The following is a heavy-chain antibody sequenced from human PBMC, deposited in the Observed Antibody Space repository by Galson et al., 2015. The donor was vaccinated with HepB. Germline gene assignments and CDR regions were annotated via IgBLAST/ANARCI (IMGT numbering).Heavy chain of an antibody. CDR1: GGTFSRCA. CDR3: ASDLGLHDYAGYLAGYFDY. J-gene: IGHJ4*03. V-gene: IGHV1-69*06. D-gene: IGHD4-17*01. Sequence: SVKVSCKASGGTFSRCAFSWVRQAPGQGLEWMGRIIPIFGAANYAQELQGRVTITADKSTSTAYMELSSLRSEDTAVYYCASDLGLHDYAGYLAGYFDYWGQGTLVTVSS. CDR2: IIPIFGAA.